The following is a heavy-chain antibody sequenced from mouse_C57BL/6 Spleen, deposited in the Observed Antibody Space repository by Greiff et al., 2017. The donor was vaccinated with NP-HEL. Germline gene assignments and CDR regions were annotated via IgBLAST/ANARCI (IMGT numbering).Heavy chain of an antibody. CDR2: INPNNGGT. CDR3: ARSHYS. Sequence: EVQLQQSGPELVKPGASVKISCKASGYTFTDYYMNWVKQSHGKSLEWIGDINPNNGGTSYNQKFKGKATLTVDKSSSTAYMELRSLTSEDSAVYYCARSHYSWGQGTTLTVSS. J-gene: IGHJ2*01. CDR1: GYTFTDYY. D-gene: IGHD2-12*01. V-gene: IGHV1-26*01.